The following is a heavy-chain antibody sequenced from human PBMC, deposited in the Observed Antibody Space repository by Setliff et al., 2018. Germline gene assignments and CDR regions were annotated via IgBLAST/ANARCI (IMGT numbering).Heavy chain of an antibody. J-gene: IGHJ4*02. CDR2: VDPEDGHT. D-gene: IGHD3-10*01. V-gene: IGHV1-69-2*01. CDR1: GYTFTDYY. Sequence: ASVKVSCKTSGYTFTDYYMHWVQQAPGKGLEWMGRVDPEDGHTKYAEKFQGRITISADMSLDIAHMELGSLTSEDTAVYYCTTGLRHGVPYFDLWGQGTLVTVSS. CDR3: TTGLRHGVPYFDL.